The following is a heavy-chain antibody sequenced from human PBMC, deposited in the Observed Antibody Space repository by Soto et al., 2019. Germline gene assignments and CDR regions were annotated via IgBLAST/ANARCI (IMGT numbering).Heavy chain of an antibody. CDR2: INPNSGGT. CDR1: GYTFTGYY. J-gene: IGHJ4*02. V-gene: IGHV1-2*04. CDR3: ARAYVGYCSGGSCLGPLGY. Sequence: QVQLVQSGAEVKKPGASVKVSCKASGYTFTGYYMHWVRQAPGQGLEWMGWINPNSGGTNYAQKFKGWVTMTRDTSISTAYMELSRLRSDDTAVYYCARAYVGYCSGGSCLGPLGYWGQGTLVTVSS. D-gene: IGHD2-15*01.